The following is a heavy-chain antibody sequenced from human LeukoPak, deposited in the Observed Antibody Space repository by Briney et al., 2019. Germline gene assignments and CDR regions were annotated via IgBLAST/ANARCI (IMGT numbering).Heavy chain of an antibody. J-gene: IGHJ4*02. V-gene: IGHV4-61*02. D-gene: IGHD2-21*02. CDR1: GASIRSGTSY. CDR2: VYNGGYI. Sequence: SQTLSLTCTVSGASIRSGTSYWSWIRRPAGRGLEWIGRVYNGGYITYNPSLKSRVSMSVDTSKNQFSLELTSVTAADTAVYYCASEQLVTYYLDNWGQGTLVTVSS. CDR3: ASEQLVTYYLDN.